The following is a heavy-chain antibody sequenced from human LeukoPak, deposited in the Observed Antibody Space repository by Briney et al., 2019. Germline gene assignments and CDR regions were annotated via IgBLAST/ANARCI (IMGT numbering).Heavy chain of an antibody. D-gene: IGHD1-1*01. CDR3: ATYLYKSLDY. J-gene: IGHJ4*02. V-gene: IGHV3-48*03. Sequence: GGSLRLSCAASGFTFRSHEMNWVRQAPGKGLEWVSYISGSGGTIYYVDSVKGRFTISRDNRKNSVYLQMNSLRAEDTAVYYCATYLYKSLDYWGQGTLVTVSS. CDR2: ISGSGGTI. CDR1: GFTFRSHE.